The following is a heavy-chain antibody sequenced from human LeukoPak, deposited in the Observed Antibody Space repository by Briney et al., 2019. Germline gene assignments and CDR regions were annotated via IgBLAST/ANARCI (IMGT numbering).Heavy chain of an antibody. CDR3: ARDGDGYKSTPFDY. Sequence: GGSLRLSCVASGSTFINYWMSWVRQAPRKGLEWVANIKQDGSEKYYVESVKGRFTIFRDNAKNSLFLQMNSLRVDDTAVYYCARDGDGYKSTPFDYWGQGTLVTVSS. V-gene: IGHV3-7*01. CDR2: IKQDGSEK. J-gene: IGHJ4*02. D-gene: IGHD5-24*01. CDR1: GSTFINYW.